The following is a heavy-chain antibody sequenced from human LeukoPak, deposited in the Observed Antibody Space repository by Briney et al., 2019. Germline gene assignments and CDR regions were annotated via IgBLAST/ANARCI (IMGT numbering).Heavy chain of an antibody. CDR3: ARDRAYDRRNLQLWSRYYYYMDV. CDR1: GFTFSSYS. Sequence: GGSLRLSCAASGFTFSSYSMNWVRQAPGKGLEWVPSISSSSSYIYYADSVKGRFTISRDNAKNSLYLQMNSLRAEDTAVYYYARDRAYDRRNLQLWSRYYYYMDVWGKGTTVTVSS. D-gene: IGHD3-22*01. J-gene: IGHJ6*03. V-gene: IGHV3-21*01. CDR2: ISSSSSYI.